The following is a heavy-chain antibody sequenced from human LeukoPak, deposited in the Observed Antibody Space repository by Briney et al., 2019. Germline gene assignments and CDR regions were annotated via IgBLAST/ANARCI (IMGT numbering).Heavy chain of an antibody. D-gene: IGHD3-10*01. CDR3: ATTYAGSGSYSFDY. Sequence: PGGSLRLSCAASGFTFSTYAMHWVRQAPGKGLEWVAVISYDGSNKNYADSVKGRFTISRDNAKNSLYLQMNSLRDEDTAVYYCATTYAGSGSYSFDYWGQGTLVTVSS. V-gene: IGHV3-30*04. CDR2: ISYDGSNK. J-gene: IGHJ4*02. CDR1: GFTFSTYA.